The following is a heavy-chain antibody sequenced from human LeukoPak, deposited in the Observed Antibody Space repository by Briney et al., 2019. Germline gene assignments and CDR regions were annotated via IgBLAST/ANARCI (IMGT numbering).Heavy chain of an antibody. D-gene: IGHD6-13*01. CDR3: AKGIRSGSWYTFDY. Sequence: PGGSLRLSCAACGLTFSSYAMLWVPQAPGKAVEGVSVISGSGGDTYYADSVKGRFTISRDNSKNTLYLQMNSLRAEDTAVYYCAKGIRSGSWYTFDYWGQGTLVTVSS. J-gene: IGHJ4*02. CDR2: ISGSGGDT. V-gene: IGHV3-23*01. CDR1: GLTFSSYA.